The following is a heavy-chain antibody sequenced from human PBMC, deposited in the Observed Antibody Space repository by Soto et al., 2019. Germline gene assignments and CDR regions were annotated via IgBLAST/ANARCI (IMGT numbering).Heavy chain of an antibody. J-gene: IGHJ4*02. D-gene: IGHD2-2*01. CDR2: INPSGGST. V-gene: IGHV1-46*01. CDR1: GYTFTSHY. CDR3: ARDPCLTRCPDY. Sequence: SVKVSCKASGYTFTSHYMHRVRQAPGQGLEWMGIINPSGGSTSYAQKFQGRVTITRDTSASTAYMELSSLRSEDTAVYYCARDPCLTRCPDYWGQGTLVTVSS.